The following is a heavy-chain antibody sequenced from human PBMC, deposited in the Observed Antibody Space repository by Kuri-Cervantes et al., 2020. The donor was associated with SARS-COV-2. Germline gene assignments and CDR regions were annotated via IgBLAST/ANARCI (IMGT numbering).Heavy chain of an antibody. Sequence: SVKVSCKASGYTFTGYYIHWVRQAPGQGPEWIGWINPNSGCTNYAQKFQGWVTITRETSISTVYMELSRLRSDDTAVYYRARSTPCRRLVVISQGGAFDIWGQGTMVTVSS. CDR3: ARSTPCRRLVVISQGGAFDI. D-gene: IGHD3-22*01. J-gene: IGHJ3*02. V-gene: IGHV1-2*04. CDR2: INPNSGCT. CDR1: GYTFTGYY.